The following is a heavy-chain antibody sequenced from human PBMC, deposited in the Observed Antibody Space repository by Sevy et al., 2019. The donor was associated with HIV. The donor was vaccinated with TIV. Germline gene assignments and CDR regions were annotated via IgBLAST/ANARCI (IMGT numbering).Heavy chain of an antibody. D-gene: IGHD3-22*01. CDR2: ISYDGSNK. V-gene: IGHV3-30*18. J-gene: IGHJ6*02. CDR1: GFTFSNYG. CDR3: AKRYYYDSNDYYYGMDV. Sequence: GSLRLSCAASGFTFSNYGMHWVRQAPGKGLEWVAVISYDGSNKDYAASVKGRFTISRDNSKNTLYLQMNSLRAEDTAVYYCAKRYYYDSNDYYYGMDVWGQGTTVTVSS.